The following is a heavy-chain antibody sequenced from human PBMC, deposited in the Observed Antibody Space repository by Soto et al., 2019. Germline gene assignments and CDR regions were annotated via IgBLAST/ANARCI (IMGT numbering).Heavy chain of an antibody. CDR3: ARPRYGSGSYDPSTDDYYYYGMDV. J-gene: IGHJ6*02. CDR2: IWYDGSNK. V-gene: IGHV3-33*01. CDR1: GFTFSSYG. Sequence: GGSLRLSCAASGFTFSSYGMHWVRQAPGRGLEWVAVIWYDGSNKYYADSVKGRFTISRDNSKNTLYLQMNSLRAEDTAVYYCARPRYGSGSYDPSTDDYYYYGMDVWGQGTTVTVSS. D-gene: IGHD3-10*01.